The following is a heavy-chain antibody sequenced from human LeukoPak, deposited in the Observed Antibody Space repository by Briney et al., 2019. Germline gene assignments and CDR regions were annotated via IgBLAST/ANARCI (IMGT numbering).Heavy chain of an antibody. CDR3: ARRFYYDSSGYRYYFDY. CDR2: IYPGDSDT. CDR1: GYSFTSYW. D-gene: IGHD3-22*01. Sequence: GESLKISCKGSGYSFTSYWIGWVRQMPGKGLEWMGIIYPGDSDTRYSPSFQGQVTISADKSISTAYLPWSSLKASDTAMYYCARRFYYDSSGYRYYFDYWGQGTLVTVSS. V-gene: IGHV5-51*01. J-gene: IGHJ4*02.